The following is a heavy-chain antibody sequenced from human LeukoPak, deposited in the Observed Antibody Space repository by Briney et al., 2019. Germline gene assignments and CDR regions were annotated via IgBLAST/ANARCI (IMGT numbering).Heavy chain of an antibody. Sequence: SETLSLTCAVSGGSISSGGYSWSWIRQPPGKGLEWIGYIYHSGSTYYNPSLKSRVTISVDRSKNQFSLKLSSVTAADTAVYYCARAGNNWSFDYWGQGTLVTVSS. CDR1: GGSISSGGYS. CDR2: IYHSGST. J-gene: IGHJ4*02. V-gene: IGHV4-30-2*01. D-gene: IGHD1-1*01. CDR3: ARAGNNWSFDY.